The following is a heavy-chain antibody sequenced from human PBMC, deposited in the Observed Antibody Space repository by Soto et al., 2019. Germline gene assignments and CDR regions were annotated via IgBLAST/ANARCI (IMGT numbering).Heavy chain of an antibody. CDR2: TYYRSKWYY. D-gene: IGHD5-12*01. CDR1: GDSVSSNSAG. V-gene: IGHV6-1*01. CDR3: ARGEQYSEKIFDY. J-gene: IGHJ4*01. Sequence: SQTLSLTCAITGDSVSSNSAGWSWVRQSPSRGLEWLGRTYYRSKWYYEYAVSVRGRITNNPDTSKNQYSLQLNSVTPEDTAVYFCARGEQYSEKIFDYWGQGTLVTVSS.